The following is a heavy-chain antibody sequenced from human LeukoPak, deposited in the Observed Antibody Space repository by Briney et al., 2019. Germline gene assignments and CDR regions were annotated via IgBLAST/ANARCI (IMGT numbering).Heavy chain of an antibody. CDR1: GGSISSGGYY. CDR2: IYYSGSA. V-gene: IGHV4-31*03. CDR3: AREGGDIAVAGFDY. D-gene: IGHD6-19*01. Sequence: SQTLSLTCTVSGGSISSGGYYWSWIRQHPGKGLEWIGYIYYSGSAYYNPSLKSRVTISVDTSKNQFSLKLSSVTAADTAVYHCAREGGDIAVAGFDYWGQGTLVTVSS. J-gene: IGHJ4*02.